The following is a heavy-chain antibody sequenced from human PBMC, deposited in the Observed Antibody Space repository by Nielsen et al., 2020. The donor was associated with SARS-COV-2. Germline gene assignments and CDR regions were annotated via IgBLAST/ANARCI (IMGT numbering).Heavy chain of an antibody. J-gene: IGHJ4*02. V-gene: IGHV4-39*02. CDR3: AAHQGPTGPLH. Sequence: SETLSLTCSVSGASINSDSYHWGWIRQPPGEGLQWIASVFHSGSTYYNPSLKSRVTISLDTSKNHFSLRLSSMTAADTAVYYCAAHQGPTGPLHWGQGTLVTVSS. CDR1: GASINSDSYH. D-gene: IGHD1-1*01. CDR2: VFHSGST.